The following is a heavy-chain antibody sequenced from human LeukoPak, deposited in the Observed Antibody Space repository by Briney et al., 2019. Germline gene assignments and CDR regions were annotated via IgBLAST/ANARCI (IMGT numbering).Heavy chain of an antibody. CDR1: GGSISSHY. CDR2: IYYSGST. V-gene: IGHV4-59*11. Sequence: SETLSLTCTVSGGSISSHYWSWIRQPPGKGLEWIGYIYYSGSTNYNPSLKSRVTISVDTSENQFSLKLSSVTAADTAVYYCARDLRGWGYAFDIWGQGTMVTVSS. J-gene: IGHJ3*02. CDR3: ARDLRGWGYAFDI. D-gene: IGHD2-15*01.